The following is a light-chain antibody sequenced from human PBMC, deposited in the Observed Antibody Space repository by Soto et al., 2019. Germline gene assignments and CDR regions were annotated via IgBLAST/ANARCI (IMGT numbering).Light chain of an antibody. CDR2: KAS. CDR3: QQYNRYWT. J-gene: IGKJ1*01. CDR1: QTISTW. Sequence: DIQMTQSPSTLSASVGDRVTITCRASQTISTWLAWYQHKLGKAPKLLIYKASNLETGVPSRFSGSGSGTEFTLTISSLEPDDFATYYCQQYNRYWTFGQGTKVEMK. V-gene: IGKV1-5*03.